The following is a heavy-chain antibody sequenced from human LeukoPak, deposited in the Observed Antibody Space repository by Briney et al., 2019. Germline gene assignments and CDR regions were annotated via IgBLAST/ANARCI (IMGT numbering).Heavy chain of an antibody. CDR3: ARDRNWATRNWYFDL. V-gene: IGHV3-53*01. J-gene: IGHJ2*01. CDR2: IYSGGST. D-gene: IGHD1-14*01. CDR1: GFTVSSNY. Sequence: PGGSLRLSCAASGFTVSSNYMSWVRQAPGKGLEWVSVIYSGGSTYYADSVKGRFTISRDNSKNTLSLQMDSLRAEDTAVYYCARDRNWATRNWYFDLWGRGTLVTVSS.